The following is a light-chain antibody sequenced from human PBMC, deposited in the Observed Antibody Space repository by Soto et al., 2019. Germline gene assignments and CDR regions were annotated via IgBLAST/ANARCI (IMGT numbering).Light chain of an antibody. CDR3: QQYYLWPLT. CDR2: DPS. J-gene: IGKJ4*01. Sequence: EIVMTQSPATLSVSPGERATLSCRPDQSVNSNLAWYQQKPGQAPRLLIYDPSTRATGIPARFSGSRSGTLFTLTITSLQSEDFAIYYCQQYYLWPLTFGGGTKVDIK. CDR1: QSVNSN. V-gene: IGKV3-15*01.